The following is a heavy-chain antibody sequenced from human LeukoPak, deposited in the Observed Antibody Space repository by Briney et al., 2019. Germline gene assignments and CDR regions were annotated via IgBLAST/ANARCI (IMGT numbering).Heavy chain of an antibody. V-gene: IGHV4-39*07. J-gene: IGHJ3*02. D-gene: IGHD3-16*01. Sequence: SETLSLTCTVSGGSISSTKYYWAWIRQPPGKGLEWIGSIYYSGSTYDNPSLKSRVTKSVDKSKNQFSLKLSSVTAADTAVYYCARGGAFDIWGQGTMVTVSS. CDR3: ARGGAFDI. CDR2: IYYSGST. CDR1: GGSISSTKYY.